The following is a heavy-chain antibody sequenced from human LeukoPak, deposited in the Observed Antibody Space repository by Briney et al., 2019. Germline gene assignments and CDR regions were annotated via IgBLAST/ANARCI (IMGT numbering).Heavy chain of an antibody. CDR3: ARVPPGYSSSWYRQHAFDI. J-gene: IGHJ3*02. CDR2: INHSGST. D-gene: IGHD6-13*01. V-gene: IGHV4-4*02. CDR1: GGSISSSNW. Sequence: PSGTLSLTCAVSGGSISSSNWWSWVRQPPGKGLEWIGEINHSGSTNYNPSLKSRVTISVDTSKNQFSLKLSSVTAADTAVYYCARVPPGYSSSWYRQHAFDIWGQGTMVTVSS.